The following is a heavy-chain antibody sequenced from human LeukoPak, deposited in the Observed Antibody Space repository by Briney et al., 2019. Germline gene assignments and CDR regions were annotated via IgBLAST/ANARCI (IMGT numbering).Heavy chain of an antibody. V-gene: IGHV4-59*01. CDR3: ASMRTAMAENDY. Sequence: ASLRLSCAASGFTFSSYAMSWVRQAPGKGLEWIGYIYYSGSTNYNPSLKSRVTISVDTSKNQFSLNVSSVTAADTAVYYCASMRTAMAENDYWGQGTLVTVSS. J-gene: IGHJ4*01. D-gene: IGHD5-18*01. CDR1: GFTFSSYA. CDR2: IYYSGST.